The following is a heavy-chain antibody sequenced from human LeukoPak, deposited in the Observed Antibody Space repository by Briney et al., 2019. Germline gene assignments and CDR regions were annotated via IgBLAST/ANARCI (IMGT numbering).Heavy chain of an antibody. Sequence: GGSLRLSCAASGFTFGSYAMYWVRQAPGKGLEWVSGIFGSGDSAHYADSVKGRFTISRDNSKNTVYLQMDSLRVEDTAIYYCAKTTTGYSSGRYPAWPIDYWGQGTLVTVSS. CDR3: AKTTTGYSSGRYPAWPIDY. J-gene: IGHJ4*02. CDR2: IFGSGDSA. CDR1: GFTFGSYA. D-gene: IGHD2-15*01. V-gene: IGHV3-23*01.